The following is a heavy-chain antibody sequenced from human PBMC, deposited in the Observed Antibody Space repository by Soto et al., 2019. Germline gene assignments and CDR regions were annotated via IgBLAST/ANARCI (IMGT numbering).Heavy chain of an antibody. CDR1: GYSFTGYY. D-gene: IGHD5-12*01. V-gene: IGHV1-2*02. CDR3: ARDFVSTIGDFDY. CDR2: VNPNSGAT. J-gene: IGHJ4*02. Sequence: QVQLVQSGAEVKKPGASVKVSCKASGYSFTGYYIHWVRQAPGQGLEWVGWVNPNSGATNYAQKFEGRVTMTRGTSISTAYMEVCRLASDDTAVYYCARDFVSTIGDFDYWGEGTLVTVSS.